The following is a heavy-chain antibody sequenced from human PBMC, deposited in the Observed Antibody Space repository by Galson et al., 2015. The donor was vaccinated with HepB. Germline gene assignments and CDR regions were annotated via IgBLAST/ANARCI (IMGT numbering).Heavy chain of an antibody. CDR2: INAGNGNT. V-gene: IGHV1-3*01. Sequence: SVKVSCKASGYTFTSYAMHWVRQAPGQRLEWMGWINAGNGNTKYSQKFQGRVTITRDTSASTAYMELSSLRSEDTAVYYCARFGRITMVRGTIIGFDPWGQGTLVTVSS. D-gene: IGHD3-10*01. CDR3: ARFGRITMVRGTIIGFDP. J-gene: IGHJ5*02. CDR1: GYTFTSYA.